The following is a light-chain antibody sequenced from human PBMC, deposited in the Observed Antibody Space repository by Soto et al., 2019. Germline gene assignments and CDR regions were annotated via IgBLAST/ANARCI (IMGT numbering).Light chain of an antibody. CDR3: QQYNTYPLS. J-gene: IGKJ4*01. CDR2: AAS. CDR1: QDISTY. V-gene: IGKV1-16*02. Sequence: DIQMTQSPSSLSASVGDRVTITCRASQDISTYLAWFQQKPGKAPKSLIYAASRLQTGVPSKFSGSVSGTDFTLTISSLQPEDFATYYCQQYNTYPLSFGGGNKVEMK.